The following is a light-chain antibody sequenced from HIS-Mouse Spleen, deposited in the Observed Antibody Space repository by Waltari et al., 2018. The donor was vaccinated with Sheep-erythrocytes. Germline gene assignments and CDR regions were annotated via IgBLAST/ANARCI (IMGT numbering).Light chain of an antibody. V-gene: IGKV3-15*01. Sequence: EIVMTQSPATLSVSPGERATLSCRASQSVSSNLAWYQQKPGQAPRPLIYGESTRATAIPARFSGSGSGTEFTLTISSMQSEDFAVYYCQQYNNWPPGTFGQGTKLEIK. CDR1: QSVSSN. J-gene: IGKJ2*02. CDR3: QQYNNWPPGT. CDR2: GES.